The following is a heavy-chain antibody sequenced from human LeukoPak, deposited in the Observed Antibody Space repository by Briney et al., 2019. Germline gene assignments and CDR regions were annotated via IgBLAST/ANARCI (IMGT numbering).Heavy chain of an antibody. J-gene: IGHJ5*02. CDR1: GYTFTSYG. Sequence: ASVKVSCKASGYTFTSYGISWVRQAPGQGLEWMGWISAYNGNTNYAQKLQGRVTMTTDTSTSTAYMELRSLRSDDTAVYYCARELYYYGSGSYRGWFDPWGQGTLVTVSS. V-gene: IGHV1-18*01. D-gene: IGHD3-10*01. CDR3: ARELYYYGSGSYRGWFDP. CDR2: ISAYNGNT.